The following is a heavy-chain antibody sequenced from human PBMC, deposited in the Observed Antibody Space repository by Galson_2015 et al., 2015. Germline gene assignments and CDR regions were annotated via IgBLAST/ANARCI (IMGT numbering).Heavy chain of an antibody. CDR3: ARDTGPYGSGSYRIFDY. Sequence: TLSLTCTVSGGSISSGSYYWSWIRQPAGKGLEWIGRIYTSGSTNYNPSLKSRVTISVDTSKNQFSLKLSSVTAADTAVYYCARDTGPYGSGSYRIFDYWGQGTLVTVSS. J-gene: IGHJ4*02. D-gene: IGHD3-10*01. CDR2: IYTSGST. V-gene: IGHV4-61*02. CDR1: GGSISSGSYY.